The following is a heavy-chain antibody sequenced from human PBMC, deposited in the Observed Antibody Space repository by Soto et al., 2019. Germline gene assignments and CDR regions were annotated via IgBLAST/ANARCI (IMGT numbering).Heavy chain of an antibody. J-gene: IGHJ6*02. V-gene: IGHV1-69*01. Sequence: QVQLVQSGAEVKKPGSSVKVSCKASGGTFSSYAISWVRQAPGQGLEWMGGIIPIFGTANYAQKFQGRVTITADESTSTADMELSSLRSEDTAVYYCARVSGDYDFWSGYSMDVWGQGTTVTVSS. CDR2: IIPIFGTA. CDR1: GGTFSSYA. D-gene: IGHD3-3*01. CDR3: ARVSGDYDFWSGYSMDV.